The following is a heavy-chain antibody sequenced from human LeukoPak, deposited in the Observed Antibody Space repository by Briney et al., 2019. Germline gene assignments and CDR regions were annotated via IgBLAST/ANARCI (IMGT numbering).Heavy chain of an antibody. V-gene: IGHV4-59*01. CDR2: IYYSGST. D-gene: IGHD3-10*01. CDR3: ARDLLSFGTMVSAFDI. Sequence: SETLSLTCTVSGGSISSYYWSWIRQPPGKGLEWIGYIYYSGSTNYNPSLKSRVTISVDTSKNQFSLKLSSVTAADTAVYYCARDLLSFGTMVSAFDIWGQGTMVTVSS. CDR1: GGSISSYY. J-gene: IGHJ3*02.